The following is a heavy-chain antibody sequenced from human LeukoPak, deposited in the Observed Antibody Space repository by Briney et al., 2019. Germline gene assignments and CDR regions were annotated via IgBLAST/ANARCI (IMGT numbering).Heavy chain of an antibody. CDR3: ARDHSSWFDY. CDR2: IWYDGSNK. D-gene: IGHD6-13*01. CDR1: GFTFSSYG. J-gene: IGHJ4*02. Sequence: PGRSLRLSCAASGFTFSSYGMHWVREAPGKGLEWVAVIWYDGSNKYYADSVKGRFTISRDNSKNTLYLQMNSLRAEDTAVYYCARDHSSWFDYWGQGTLVTVSS. V-gene: IGHV3-33*01.